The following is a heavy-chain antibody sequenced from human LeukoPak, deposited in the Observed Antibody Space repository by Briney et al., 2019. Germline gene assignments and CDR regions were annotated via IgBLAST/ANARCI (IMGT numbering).Heavy chain of an antibody. CDR3: ARVADSSGWYGSNYFDY. D-gene: IGHD6-19*01. CDR1: GGSFRGYY. CDR2: VNHSGST. V-gene: IGHV4-34*01. Sequence: SETLSLTCAVYGGSFRGYYWSWIGEPPGKGLEWIGEVNHSGSTNYNPSLKRRVAISVDTSKTQFSLKLSSVTAADPAVYYCARVADSSGWYGSNYFDYWGQGTLVTVSS. J-gene: IGHJ4*02.